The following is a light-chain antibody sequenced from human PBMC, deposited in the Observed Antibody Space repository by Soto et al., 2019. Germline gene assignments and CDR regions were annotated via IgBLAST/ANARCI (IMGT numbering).Light chain of an antibody. CDR2: WAS. J-gene: IGKJ1*01. Sequence: DIVMTQSPDSLAVSLGERATINCKSSQSVLYSSNNKNYLAWYLQKPGQPPKLLIYWASTRESGVPDRFSGSGSGTDFTLTISRLQAEDVAVYYCQQHYSTPWTFGQGTKVEVK. CDR1: QSVLYSSNNKNY. V-gene: IGKV4-1*01. CDR3: QQHYSTPWT.